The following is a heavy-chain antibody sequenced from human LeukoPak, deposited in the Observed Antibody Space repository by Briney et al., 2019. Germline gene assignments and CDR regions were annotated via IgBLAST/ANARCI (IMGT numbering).Heavy chain of an antibody. V-gene: IGHV3-30*04. CDR2: ISYDGSNK. D-gene: IGHD3-22*01. J-gene: IGHJ4*02. CDR1: GFTFSSYA. CDR3: ARDPSYFDSSGYPSAVDY. Sequence: GGSLRLSCAASGFTFSSYAMHWVRQAPGKGLEWVAVISYDGSNKYYADSVKGRFTISRDNAKNTLYLQMNSLRAEDTAVYYCARDPSYFDSSGYPSAVDYWGQGTLVTVSS.